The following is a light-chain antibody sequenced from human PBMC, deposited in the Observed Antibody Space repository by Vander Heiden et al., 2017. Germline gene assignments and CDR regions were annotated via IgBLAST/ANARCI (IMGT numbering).Light chain of an antibody. Sequence: FILTQPHSVSESPGETVTISCTRSSGTITSNDVQWYQQRPGRSPTVVIYEDTQRPSGVPDRFSGSIDRSSNSASLTISGLTTEDETDYYCQSYDNNNRWVFGGGTRVTVL. CDR1: SGTITSND. CDR2: EDT. J-gene: IGLJ3*02. CDR3: QSYDNNNRWV. V-gene: IGLV6-57*01.